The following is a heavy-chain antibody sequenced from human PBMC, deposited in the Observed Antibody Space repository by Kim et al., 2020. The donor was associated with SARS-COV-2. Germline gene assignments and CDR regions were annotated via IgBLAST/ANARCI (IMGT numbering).Heavy chain of an antibody. CDR1: GLTYSTNA. Sequence: GGSLRLSCVISGLTYSTNAMTWVRQAPGKGLEWVSVITASGDNTYYTDSVKGRFTISRDNSRNTVYLQMNSLRAEDTAVYYCAKRMDV. V-gene: IGHV3-23*01. J-gene: IGHJ6*03. CDR2: ITASGDNT. CDR3: AKRMDV.